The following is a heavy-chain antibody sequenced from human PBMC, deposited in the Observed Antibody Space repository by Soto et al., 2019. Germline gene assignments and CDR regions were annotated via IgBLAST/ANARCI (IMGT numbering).Heavy chain of an antibody. Sequence: QVQLVQSGAEVKKPGASVKVSCKASGYTFTSYGISCVRQAPGQGLEWMGWISAYNGNTKYAQNLQGRVTMTTDTSTCTAYMELRSLRSDDTAMYYCARDAAIGMNDYWGQGTLVNVSS. CDR1: GYTFTSYG. J-gene: IGHJ4*02. D-gene: IGHD1-20*01. V-gene: IGHV1-18*01. CDR2: ISAYNGNT. CDR3: ARDAAIGMNDY.